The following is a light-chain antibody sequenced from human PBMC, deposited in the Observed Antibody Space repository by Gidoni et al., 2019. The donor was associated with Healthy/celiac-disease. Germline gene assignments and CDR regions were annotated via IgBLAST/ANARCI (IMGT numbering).Light chain of an antibody. CDR3: SSYTSRSTLVV. Sequence: QSALTQPASVSGSPGQSTTNSCTGTSRDVGGYNYFTWYQQHPGKAPKLMIYDVSNRPSGVSNRFSGSKSGNTASLTISGLQAEDEADYYCSSYTSRSTLVVFGGGTKLTVL. CDR2: DVS. J-gene: IGLJ2*01. V-gene: IGLV2-14*01. CDR1: SRDVGGYNY.